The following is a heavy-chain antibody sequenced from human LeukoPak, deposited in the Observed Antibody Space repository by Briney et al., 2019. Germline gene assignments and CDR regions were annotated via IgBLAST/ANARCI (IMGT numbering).Heavy chain of an antibody. D-gene: IGHD2-2*01. J-gene: IGHJ4*02. V-gene: IGHV3-23*01. CDR2: IGGSGVNT. CDR3: AKDAPVNIVVVPAANS. Sequence: GGSLRLSCAASGLTFSNYAMSWVRQAPGKGLEWVSIIGGSGVNTYYADSVKGRFTISRDNSKNALFLQMNSLRAEDTAVYYCAKDAPVNIVVVPAANSWGQGTLVTVSS. CDR1: GLTFSNYA.